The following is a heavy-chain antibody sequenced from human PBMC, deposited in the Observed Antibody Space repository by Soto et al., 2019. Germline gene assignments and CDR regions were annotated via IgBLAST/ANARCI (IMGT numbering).Heavy chain of an antibody. J-gene: IGHJ4*02. CDR2: ISYEGSKK. V-gene: IGHV3-30-3*01. CDR1: GITFSYYA. Sequence: QVQLVESGGGLVQPGRSLRLSCAASGITFSYYAMHWVRQAPGKGLEWVAVISYEGSKKQYADSVKGRFTISRDNSKNTLYLQMNSLKAEDTAVYYCAREQGGATLAGLDYWGQGTLVTVSS. D-gene: IGHD6-19*01. CDR3: AREQGGATLAGLDY.